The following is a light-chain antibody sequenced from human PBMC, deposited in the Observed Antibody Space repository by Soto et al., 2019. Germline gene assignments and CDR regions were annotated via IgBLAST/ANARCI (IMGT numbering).Light chain of an antibody. CDR1: SSDVGGYNY. J-gene: IGLJ2*01. Sequence: QSALTQPASVSGSPGQSITISCTGTSSDVGGYNYVSWYQHHPGKAPKLMIYDVTDRPSGLSFRFSGSKSGNTASLTISRLQAEDEAHYYRSSYTSSNTVLFGAGTKVTVL. CDR3: SSYTSSNTVL. CDR2: DVT. V-gene: IGLV2-14*03.